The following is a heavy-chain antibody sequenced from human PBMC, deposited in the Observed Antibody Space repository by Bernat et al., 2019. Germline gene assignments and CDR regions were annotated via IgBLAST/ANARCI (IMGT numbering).Heavy chain of an antibody. CDR2: IIPILGIA. V-gene: IGHV1-69*04. CDR3: ARDLGIAEADADR. J-gene: IGHJ5*02. Sequence: QVQLVQSGAEVKKPGSSVKVSCKASGGTFSSYAISWVRQAPGQGLEWMGRIIPILGIANYAQKFQGRVTITADKSTSTAYMELSSLRAEDTAVYFCARDLGIAEADADRWGQGTLVTVSS. D-gene: IGHD6-13*01. CDR1: GGTFSSYA.